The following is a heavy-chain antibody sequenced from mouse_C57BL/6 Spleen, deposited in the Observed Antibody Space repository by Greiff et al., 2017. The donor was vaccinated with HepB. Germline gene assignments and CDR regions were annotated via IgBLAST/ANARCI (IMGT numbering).Heavy chain of an antibody. D-gene: IGHD2-4*01. CDR3: AREGSYYEYVTVCAY. CDR1: GYTFTSYW. J-gene: IGHJ3*01. V-gene: IGHV1-59*01. Sequence: QVHVKQSGAELVRPGTSVKLSCKASGYTFTSYWMHWVKQRPGQGLEWIGVIDPSASYTNYNQKFKGKATLTVDTSSSTAYMQLSSLTSEGSAVYYCAREGSYYEYVTVCAYWGQGTLVTVSA. CDR2: IDPSASYT.